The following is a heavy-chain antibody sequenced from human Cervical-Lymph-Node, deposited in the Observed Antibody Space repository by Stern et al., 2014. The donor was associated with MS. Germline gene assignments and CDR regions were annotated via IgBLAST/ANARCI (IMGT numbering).Heavy chain of an antibody. CDR1: GFTFEAYA. D-gene: IGHD5/OR15-5a*01. CDR2: FTRNGGKV. V-gene: IGHV3-9*01. CDR3: AIVSH. J-gene: IGHJ3*01. Sequence: QLVESGGGFVQPGESLRLSCEASGFTFEAYAMHWVRQLPGKGLKWVSGFTRNGGKVGYLDSVKGLFTISRDDAKSSLYLQMNRLRHEDTALYYCAIVSHWGPGTMVTVSS.